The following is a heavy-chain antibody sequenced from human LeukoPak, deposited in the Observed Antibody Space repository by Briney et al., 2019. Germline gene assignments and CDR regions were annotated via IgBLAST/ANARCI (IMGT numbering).Heavy chain of an antibody. CDR1: GGSISSGSYY. D-gene: IGHD2-21*02. CDR2: IYTSGST. V-gene: IGHV4-61*02. Sequence: SETLSLTCTVSGGSISSGSYYWSWIRQPAGKGLEWIGRIYTSGSTNYNPSLKSRVTISVDMSKNQFSLKLSSVTAADTAVYYCARAASVTAIYFDYWGQGTLVTVSS. J-gene: IGHJ4*02. CDR3: ARAASVTAIYFDY.